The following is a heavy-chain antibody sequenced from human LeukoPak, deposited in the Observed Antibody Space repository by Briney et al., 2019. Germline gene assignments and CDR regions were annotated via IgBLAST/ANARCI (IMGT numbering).Heavy chain of an antibody. D-gene: IGHD2-2*01. Sequence: ASVKVSCKASGYTFTGYYMHWVRQAPGQGLEWMGWINPNSGGTNYAQKFQGRVTMTRDTSISTAYMELSRLRSEDTAVYYCARERYCSSTSCQGGYYYYMDVWGKGTTVTISS. V-gene: IGHV1-2*02. CDR3: ARERYCSSTSCQGGYYYYMDV. CDR2: INPNSGGT. J-gene: IGHJ6*03. CDR1: GYTFTGYY.